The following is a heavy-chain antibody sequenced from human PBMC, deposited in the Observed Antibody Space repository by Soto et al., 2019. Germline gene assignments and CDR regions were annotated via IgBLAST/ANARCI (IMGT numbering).Heavy chain of an antibody. CDR1: GGSISNYY. Sequence: QVQLQESGPGLVKPSETLSLTCTVSGGSISNYYWSWIRQPPGKGLEWIGYIYDSGSTNYNPSLKSRVTISVDTSKNQFSLMLSSVTAADTAVYYCARRYGPSFDYWGQGTLVTVSS. CDR3: ARRYGPSFDY. V-gene: IGHV4-59*01. CDR2: IYDSGST. J-gene: IGHJ4*02. D-gene: IGHD4-17*01.